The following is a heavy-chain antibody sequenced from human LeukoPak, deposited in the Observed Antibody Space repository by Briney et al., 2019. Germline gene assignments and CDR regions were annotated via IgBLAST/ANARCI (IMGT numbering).Heavy chain of an antibody. Sequence: GGSLRLSCAASGFTFGSYAMSWVRQAPGKGLEWVSAISGSGGSTYYADSVKGRFTISRDNSKNTLYLQMNSLRAEDTAVYYCAKDGGYSGYDYVPDFDYWGQGTLVTVSS. CDR3: AKDGGYSGYDYVPDFDY. D-gene: IGHD5-12*01. CDR2: ISGSGGST. CDR1: GFTFGSYA. J-gene: IGHJ4*02. V-gene: IGHV3-23*01.